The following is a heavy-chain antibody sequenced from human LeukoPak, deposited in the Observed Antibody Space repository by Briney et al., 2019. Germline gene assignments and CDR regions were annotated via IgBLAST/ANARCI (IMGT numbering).Heavy chain of an antibody. V-gene: IGHV3-48*01. CDR2: ISSSRSIM. CDR1: GFIFSYYD. CDR3: ARHNQGSLDY. Sequence: GWSLRLSSVASGFIFSYYDMDWLHQAPGKGLEWISYISSSRSIMYYADSVLCRFTVSRDNTENTLYLQMNRLRGDDTAVYYCARHNQGSLDYCGQGTLVTVSS. J-gene: IGHJ4*02.